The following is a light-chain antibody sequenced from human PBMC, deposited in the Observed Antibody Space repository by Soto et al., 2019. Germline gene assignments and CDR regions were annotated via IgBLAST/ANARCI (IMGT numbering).Light chain of an antibody. V-gene: IGLV1-40*01. CDR3: SSYTSSSTLVV. CDR1: SSNIGAGYD. Sequence: QSVLTQPPSVSGAPGQRVTISCTGSSSNIGAGYDVHWYQQRPGTAPKLLIFGNINRPSGVPDRFSGSKSGTSASLAITGLQAEDEGDYYCSSYTSSSTLVVFGGGTKLTVL. J-gene: IGLJ2*01. CDR2: GNI.